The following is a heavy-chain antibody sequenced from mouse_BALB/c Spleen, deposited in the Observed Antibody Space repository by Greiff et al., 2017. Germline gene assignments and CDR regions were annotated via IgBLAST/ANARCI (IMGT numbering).Heavy chain of an antibody. CDR1: GDSITSCY. CDR3: ARKYGNYAFAY. J-gene: IGHJ3*01. CDR2: ISYSGST. V-gene: IGHV3-8*02. Sequence: EVQLQESGPSLVKPSQTLSLTCSVTGDSITSCYWNWIRKFPGNKLEYMGYISYSGSTYYNPSLKSRISITRDTSKNQYYLQLNSVTTEDTATYYCARKYGNYAFAYWGQGTLVTVSA. D-gene: IGHD2-10*02.